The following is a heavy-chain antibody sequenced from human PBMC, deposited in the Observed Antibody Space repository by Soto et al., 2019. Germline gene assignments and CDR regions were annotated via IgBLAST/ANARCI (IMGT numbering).Heavy chain of an antibody. CDR1: GGTFSSYA. CDR2: IIPIFGTA. V-gene: IGHV1-69*01. CDR3: ARTTTAYGDLSYYYGMDV. J-gene: IGHJ6*02. D-gene: IGHD4-17*01. Sequence: QVQLVQSGAEVKKPGSSVKVSCKASGGTFSSYAISWVRQAPGQGLEWMVGIIPIFGTANYAQKFQGRVTITADESTSTAYMELSSLRSEDTAVYYCARTTTAYGDLSYYYGMDVWGQGTTVTVSS.